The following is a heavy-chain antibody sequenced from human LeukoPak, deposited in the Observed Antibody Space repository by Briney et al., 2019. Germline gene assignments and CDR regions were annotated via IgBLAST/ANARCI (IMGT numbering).Heavy chain of an antibody. CDR2: INHSGSA. CDR3: ARGGRKRTVPQPVDY. V-gene: IGHV4-34*01. CDR1: GGSFSGYY. D-gene: IGHD1-1*01. Sequence: SETLSLTCAVYGGSFSGYYWSWIRQPPGKGLEWIGEINHSGSANYNPSLKSRVTISVDTSKNQFSLKLSSVTAADTAVYYCARGGRKRTVPQPVDYWGQGTLVTVSS. J-gene: IGHJ4*02.